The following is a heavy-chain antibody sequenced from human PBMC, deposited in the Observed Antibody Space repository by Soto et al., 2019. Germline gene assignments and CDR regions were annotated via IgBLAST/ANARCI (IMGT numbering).Heavy chain of an antibody. J-gene: IGHJ4*02. V-gene: IGHV4-34*01. Sequence: SETLSLTCAVYGGSFSGYYWSWIRQPPGKGLEWIGEINHSGSTNYNPSLKSRVTISVDTSKNQFSLKLSSVTAADTAVYYCARGPWPTRGPAAAIRGFFDYWGQGTLVTVSS. CDR1: GGSFSGYY. CDR3: ARGPWPTRGPAAAIRGFFDY. D-gene: IGHD2-2*01. CDR2: INHSGST.